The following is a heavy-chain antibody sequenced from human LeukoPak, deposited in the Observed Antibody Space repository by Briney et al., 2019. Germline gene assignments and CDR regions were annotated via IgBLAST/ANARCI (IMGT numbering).Heavy chain of an antibody. CDR1: GFIFSGYW. CDR2: IKQDGSEK. V-gene: IGHV3-7*01. Sequence: GGSLRLSCAASGFIFSGYWMSWVRQAPGKGLEWVANIKQDGSEKYYVDSVKGRFTISRDNAKNSLYLQMNSLRAEDTAVYYCARKNGLDYWGQGTLVTVSS. J-gene: IGHJ4*02. CDR3: ARKNGLDY.